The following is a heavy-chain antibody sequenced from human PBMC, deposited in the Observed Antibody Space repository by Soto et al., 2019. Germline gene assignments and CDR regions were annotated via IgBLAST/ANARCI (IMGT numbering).Heavy chain of an antibody. J-gene: IGHJ6*02. CDR1: GYTLTELS. Sequence: XSVKVSCKVSGYTLTELSMHWVRQAPGQGLEWVGWINPNSGGTNYAQKFQGRVTMTRDTSISTAYMELSRLRSDDTAVYYCARIDCSSTSCHLFDYYYYYGMDFWGQGTTVTVSS. CDR2: INPNSGGT. CDR3: ARIDCSSTSCHLFDYYYYYGMDF. D-gene: IGHD2-2*01. V-gene: IGHV1-2*02.